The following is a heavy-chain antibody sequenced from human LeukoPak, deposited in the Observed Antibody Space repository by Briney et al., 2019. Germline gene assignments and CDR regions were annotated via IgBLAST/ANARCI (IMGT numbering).Heavy chain of an antibody. V-gene: IGHV3-48*03. CDR1: GFTFSSYE. J-gene: IGHJ4*02. CDR3: ARYDIAAAGPSFDY. Sequence: GGSLRLSCAASGFTFSSYEMNWVRQAPGNGLEWVSYISSSGSTIYYADSVKGRFTISRDNAKNSLYLQMNSLRAEDTAFYYCARYDIAAAGPSFDYWGQGTLVTVSS. CDR2: ISSSGSTI. D-gene: IGHD6-13*01.